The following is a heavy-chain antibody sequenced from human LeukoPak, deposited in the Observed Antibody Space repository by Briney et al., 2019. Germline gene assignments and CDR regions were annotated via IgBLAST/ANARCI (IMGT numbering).Heavy chain of an antibody. J-gene: IGHJ4*02. CDR1: GFSFDDYA. V-gene: IGHV3-9*01. CDR2: ISWNSDNI. Sequence: TGGSLRLSCAASGFSFDDYAMHWVRQAPGKGLEWVSGISWNSDNIGYGDSVKGRFTISRDNARNSLYLQMNSLKPEDTALYYCAKDKYGDYVFYYFDYWGQGTLVTVSS. D-gene: IGHD4-17*01. CDR3: AKDKYGDYVFYYFDY.